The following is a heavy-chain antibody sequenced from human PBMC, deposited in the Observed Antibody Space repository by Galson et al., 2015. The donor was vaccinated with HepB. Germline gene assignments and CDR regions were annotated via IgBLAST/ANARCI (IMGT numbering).Heavy chain of an antibody. V-gene: IGHV3-21*01. D-gene: IGHD4-23*01. CDR2: ISSSSSYI. CDR3: AIEVRGGNSVGAFDI. Sequence: SLRLSCAASGFTFSSYSMNWVRQAPGKGLEWVSSISSSSSYIYYADSVKGRFTISRDNAKNSLYLQMNSLRAEDTAVYYCAIEVRGGNSVGAFDIWGQGTMVTVSS. J-gene: IGHJ3*02. CDR1: GFTFSSYS.